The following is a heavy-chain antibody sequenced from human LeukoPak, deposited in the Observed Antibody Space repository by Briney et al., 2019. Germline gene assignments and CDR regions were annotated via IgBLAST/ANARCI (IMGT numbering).Heavy chain of an antibody. V-gene: IGHV4-38-2*01. J-gene: IGHJ4*02. CDR2: IYHSGST. D-gene: IGHD3-3*01. CDR1: GYSISSGYH. CDR3: ARRPVTYYGFWSGYFDY. Sequence: SETLSLTCAVSGYSISSGYHWGWIRQPPGKGLEWIGSIYHSGSTYYNPSLKSRVTISVDTSKNQFSLKLSSVTAADTAVYYCARRPVTYYGFWSGYFDYWGQGTLVTVSS.